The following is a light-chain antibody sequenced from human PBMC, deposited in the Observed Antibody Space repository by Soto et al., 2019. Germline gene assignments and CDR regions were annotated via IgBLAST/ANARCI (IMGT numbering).Light chain of an antibody. CDR3: AAGDDSLNGYV. CDR1: SSNIGNNA. Sequence: QSVLTQPPSVSEAPRQRVTISCSGSSSNIGNNAVNWYQQLPGKAPKLLIYYDDLLPSGVSDRFSGSKSGTSASLASSGLQSEDEADYYCAAGDDSLNGYVFGTGTKLIVL. V-gene: IGLV1-36*01. J-gene: IGLJ1*01. CDR2: YDD.